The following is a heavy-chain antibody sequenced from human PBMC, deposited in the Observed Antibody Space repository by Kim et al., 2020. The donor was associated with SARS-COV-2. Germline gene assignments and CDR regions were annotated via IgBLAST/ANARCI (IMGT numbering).Heavy chain of an antibody. CDR2: INAGNGNT. V-gene: IGHV1-3*01. D-gene: IGHD2-2*01. J-gene: IGHJ5*02. CDR1: GYTFTSYA. CDR3: ARDRVGPYCSSTSCYWVSWFDP. Sequence: ASVKVSCKASGYTFTSYAMHWVRQAPGQRLEWMGWINAGNGNTKYSQKFQGRVTITRDTSASTAYMELSSLRSEDTAVYYCARDRVGPYCSSTSCYWVSWFDPWGQGTLVTVSS.